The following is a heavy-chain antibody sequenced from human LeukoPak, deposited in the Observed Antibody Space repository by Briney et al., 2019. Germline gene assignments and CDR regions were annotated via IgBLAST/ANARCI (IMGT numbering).Heavy chain of an antibody. CDR2: ISGSGGST. CDR3: ARDLSYDSSGYHDAFDI. J-gene: IGHJ3*02. V-gene: IGHV3-23*01. Sequence: GGSLRLSCAASGFTFSSYAMSWVRQAPGKGLEWVSLISGSGGSTYYADSVKGRFTISRDNAKNSLYLQMNSLRAEDTAVYYCARDLSYDSSGYHDAFDIWGQGTMVTVSS. CDR1: GFTFSSYA. D-gene: IGHD3-22*01.